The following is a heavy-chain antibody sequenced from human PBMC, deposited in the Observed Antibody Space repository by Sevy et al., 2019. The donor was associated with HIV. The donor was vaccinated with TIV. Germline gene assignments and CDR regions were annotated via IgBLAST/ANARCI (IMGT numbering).Heavy chain of an antibody. CDR3: AKVPGGVTMVRGVIITSFDY. CDR1: GFTFSSYA. Sequence: GGSLRLSCAASGFTFSSYAMSWVRQAPGKGLEWVSAISGSGGSTYYVDSGKGRVTISRDNSTNTLYLQMNSLGAEDTAVDYCAKVPGGVTMVRGVIITSFDYWGQGTLVTVSS. J-gene: IGHJ4*02. CDR2: ISGSGGST. V-gene: IGHV3-23*01. D-gene: IGHD3-10*01.